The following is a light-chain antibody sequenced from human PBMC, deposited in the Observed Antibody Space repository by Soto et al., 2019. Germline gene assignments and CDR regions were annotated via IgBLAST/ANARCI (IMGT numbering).Light chain of an antibody. CDR3: LQDNNYPWT. J-gene: IGKJ1*01. CDR2: GAS. V-gene: IGKV1-6*01. Sequence: AIQMTQSPSSLSASLGDRVTITCRASQGIGSDLGWYQQKPGRAPKLLIYGASTLQSGVPSRFSGTGSGTDFTLTISSLQPEDFATYYCLQDNNYPWTFGQGTKVDI. CDR1: QGIGSD.